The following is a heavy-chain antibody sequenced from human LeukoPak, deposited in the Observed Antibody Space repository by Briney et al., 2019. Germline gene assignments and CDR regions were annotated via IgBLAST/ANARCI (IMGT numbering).Heavy chain of an antibody. V-gene: IGHV3-74*01. J-gene: IGHJ4*02. CDR2: INTDGTIT. CDR1: GFTFTSYW. CDR3: ARPGVGFDY. Sequence: GGSLRLSCAASGFTFTSYWMHWVRQAPGKGLVWLSRINTDGTITSYADSLEGRFTIPRDNAKNTVYLQMNSLRTEDTAVYYCARPGVGFDYWGQGALVTVSS.